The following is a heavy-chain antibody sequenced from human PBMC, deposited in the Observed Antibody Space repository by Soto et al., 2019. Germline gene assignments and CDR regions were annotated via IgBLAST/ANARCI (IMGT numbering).Heavy chain of an antibody. V-gene: IGHV3-30*03. CDR2: ISYDGSNK. J-gene: IGHJ6*02. CDR3: ATLSGVLRYFDWLLYGMDV. Sequence: QVQLVESGGGVVQPGRSLRLSCAASGFTFSSYGMHWVRQAPGKGLEWVAVISYDGSNKYYADSVKGRFTISRDNSKNTLYLKMNSLRAEDTAVYYCATLSGVLRYFDWLLYGMDVWGQGTTVTVSS. CDR1: GFTFSSYG. D-gene: IGHD3-9*01.